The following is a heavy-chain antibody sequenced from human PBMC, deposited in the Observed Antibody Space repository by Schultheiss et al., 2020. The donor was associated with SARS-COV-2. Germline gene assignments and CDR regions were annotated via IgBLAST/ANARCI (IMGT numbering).Heavy chain of an antibody. CDR1: GGSFSGYY. Sequence: SETLSLTCAVYGGSFSGYYWNWIRQPPGKGLEWLGELNHSGRTNYNPSLKSRVTISVDTSKNQFSLKLTSVTAADTAVYYCARGHGTFREWGQGTLVTVSS. V-gene: IGHV4-34*01. CDR3: ARGHGTFRE. D-gene: IGHD2/OR15-2a*01. CDR2: LNHSGRT. J-gene: IGHJ4*02.